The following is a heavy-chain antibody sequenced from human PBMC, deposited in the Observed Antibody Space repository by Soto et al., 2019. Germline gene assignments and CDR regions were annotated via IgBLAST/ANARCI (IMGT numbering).Heavy chain of an antibody. CDR3: ARTRHGSGSYTHFYYGLDG. J-gene: IGHJ6*02. Sequence: QVQLVESGGGVVQPGRSLRLSCAASGFTFISYAMHWVRQAPGKGLEWVAVISFDGSTEYYADSVKGRFTISSDNSKNTVYLQMNSLRSEDTAVYYCARTRHGSGSYTHFYYGLDGWGQGTTVTVSS. CDR2: ISFDGSTE. V-gene: IGHV3-30-3*01. CDR1: GFTFISYA. D-gene: IGHD3-10*01.